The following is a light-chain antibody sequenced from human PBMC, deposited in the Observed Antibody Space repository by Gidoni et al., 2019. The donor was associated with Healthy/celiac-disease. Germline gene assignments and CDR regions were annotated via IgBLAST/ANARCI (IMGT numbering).Light chain of an antibody. V-gene: IGLV3-25*03. CDR1: AVPKQY. J-gene: IGLJ2*01. CDR2: KDS. Sequence: SYELTQPPSVSVSPGQTARITCAGDAVPKQYAYWYQQKRGQAPVLVIYKDSERPSGIPERFSGSSSGTTVTLTISGVQAEDEADYYCQSADSSGTYKVFGGGTKLTVL. CDR3: QSADSSGTYKV.